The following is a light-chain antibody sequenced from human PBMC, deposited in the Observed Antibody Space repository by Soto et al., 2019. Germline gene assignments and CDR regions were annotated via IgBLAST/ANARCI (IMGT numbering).Light chain of an antibody. J-gene: IGLJ2*01. V-gene: IGLV2-8*01. CDR2: EVS. CDR1: SSDVCGYNY. CDR3: SSYAGSNTVV. Sequence: QSALTQPPSASGSPGQSVTISCTGTSSDVCGYNYVSWYQQHPGKAPKLMIYEVSKRPSGVPDRFSGSKSGNTASLTVSGLQAEHEADYYCSSYAGSNTVVFGGGTKLTVL.